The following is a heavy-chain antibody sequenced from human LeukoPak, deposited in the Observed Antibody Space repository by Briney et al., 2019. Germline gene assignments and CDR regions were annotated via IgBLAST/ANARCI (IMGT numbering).Heavy chain of an antibody. V-gene: IGHV3-23*01. Sequence: GGSLRLSCAASGFTFSSYAMSWVRQAPGKGLEWVSAVSASGGPTYYADSEKGRFTISRDNSKNTLYLQMNSLRAEDTAVYYCAKGRFRFDYWGQGILVTVSS. CDR3: AKGRFRFDY. D-gene: IGHD3-3*01. J-gene: IGHJ4*02. CDR2: VSASGGPT. CDR1: GFTFSSYA.